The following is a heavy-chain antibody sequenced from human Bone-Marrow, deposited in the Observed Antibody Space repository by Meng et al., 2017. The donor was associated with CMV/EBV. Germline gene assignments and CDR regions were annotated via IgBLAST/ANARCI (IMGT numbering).Heavy chain of an antibody. Sequence: ASVKVSCKASGYTFTSYYMHWVRQAPGQGLEWMGIINPSGGSTSYAQKFQGRVTMTRDTSTSTVYMELSSLRSEDTAVYYCARDWPLGVVVPAAIGNWVDPWGQGALVTVSS. CDR2: INPSGGST. V-gene: IGHV1-46*01. CDR1: GYTFTSYY. CDR3: ARDWPLGVVVPAAIGNWVDP. D-gene: IGHD2-2*01. J-gene: IGHJ5*02.